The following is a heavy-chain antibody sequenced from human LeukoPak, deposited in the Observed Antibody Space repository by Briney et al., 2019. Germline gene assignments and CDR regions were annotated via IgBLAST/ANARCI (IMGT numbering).Heavy chain of an antibody. CDR3: ARGRPRSSSWFYYYYGMDV. J-gene: IGHJ6*02. D-gene: IGHD6-13*01. CDR1: GDSVSINSAA. CDR2: TYYRSKWYN. Sequence: SQTLSLTCAISGDSVSINSAAWNWIRQSPSRGLEWLGRTYYRSKWYNDYAVSVKSRITINPDTSKNQFSLQLNSVTPEDTAVYYCARGRPRSSSWFYYYYGMDVWGQGTTVTVSS. V-gene: IGHV6-1*01.